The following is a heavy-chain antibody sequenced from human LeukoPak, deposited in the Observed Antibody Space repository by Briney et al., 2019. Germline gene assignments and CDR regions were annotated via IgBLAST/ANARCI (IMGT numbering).Heavy chain of an antibody. V-gene: IGHV4-39*01. CDR3: ARSSIAVAGTEDY. CDR2: IYYSGNT. J-gene: IGHJ4*02. D-gene: IGHD6-19*01. Sequence: SETLSLTCTVSGGSISSSSYYWGWIRQPPGKGLEWIGSIYYSGNTYYNPSLKSRVTISVDTSKNQFSLKLSSVTAADTAVYYCARSSIAVAGTEDYWGQGILVTVSS. CDR1: GGSISSSSYY.